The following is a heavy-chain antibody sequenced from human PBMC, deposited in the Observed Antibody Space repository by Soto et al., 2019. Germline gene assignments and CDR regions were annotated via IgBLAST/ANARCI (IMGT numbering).Heavy chain of an antibody. D-gene: IGHD6-13*01. CDR1: GFTFSSYG. CDR3: ARDHSSSWYDY. V-gene: IGHV3-33*01. Sequence: PGGSLPLSCVASGFTFSSYGMHWVRQAPGKGLEWVAVIWYDGSNKYYADSVKGRFTISRDNSKNTLYLQMNSLRAEDTSIYYCARDHSSSWYDYWGQGTLVTVSS. CDR2: IWYDGSNK. J-gene: IGHJ4*02.